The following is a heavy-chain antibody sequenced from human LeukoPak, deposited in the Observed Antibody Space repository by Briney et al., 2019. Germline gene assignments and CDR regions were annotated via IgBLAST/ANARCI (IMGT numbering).Heavy chain of an antibody. V-gene: IGHV3-48*03. CDR2: ISSSGSTI. CDR3: APFMGLRLY. CDR1: GFTFSSYE. J-gene: IGHJ4*02. Sequence: GGSLRLSCAASGFTFSSYEMNWVRQAPGNGLEWVSYISSSGSTIYYADSVKGRFTISRDNAKNSLYLQMNSLRAEDTAVYYCAPFMGLRLYWGQGTLVTVSS. D-gene: IGHD3-16*01.